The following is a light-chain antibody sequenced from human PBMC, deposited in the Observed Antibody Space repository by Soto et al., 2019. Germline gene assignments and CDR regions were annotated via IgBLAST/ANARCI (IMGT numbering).Light chain of an antibody. CDR3: QQYDNSRGLT. CDR2: RSS. V-gene: IGKV3-20*01. Sequence: EIVLTQSPGTLPLSPGEGATLSFRTSQSVSSSYLAWYQQKPGQTPRLLIYRSSIRATGIPDRFSGSGSETDFTLTISRLEPEDLAVYYCQQYDNSRGLTFGGGTKVEIK. CDR1: QSVSSSY. J-gene: IGKJ4*01.